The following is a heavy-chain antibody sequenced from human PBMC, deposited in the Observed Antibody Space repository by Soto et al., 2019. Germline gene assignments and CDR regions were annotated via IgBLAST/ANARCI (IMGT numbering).Heavy chain of an antibody. V-gene: IGHV1-69*13. CDR3: ASSEGFWSGYYLQKQRYGMDV. J-gene: IGHJ6*02. Sequence: GASVKVSCKASGGTFSSYAISWVRQAPGQGLEWMGGIIPIFGTANYAQKFQGRVTITADESTSTAYMELSSLRSEDTAVYYCASSEGFWSGYYLQKQRYGMDVWGQGTTVTVSS. CDR1: GGTFSSYA. CDR2: IIPIFGTA. D-gene: IGHD3-3*01.